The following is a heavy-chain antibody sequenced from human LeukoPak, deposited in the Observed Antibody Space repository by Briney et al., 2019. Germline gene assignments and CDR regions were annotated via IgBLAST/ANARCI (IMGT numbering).Heavy chain of an antibody. Sequence: SETLSLTCTVSGGSISSYYWSWIRQPAGKGLEWIGRIYTSGSTNYNPSLKSRVTISVDTSKNQFSLKLNSVTAADTAVYYCASYIAASGLYYFDYWGQGTQVTVSS. J-gene: IGHJ4*02. CDR3: ASYIAASGLYYFDY. CDR1: GGSISSYY. CDR2: IYTSGST. D-gene: IGHD6-13*01. V-gene: IGHV4-4*07.